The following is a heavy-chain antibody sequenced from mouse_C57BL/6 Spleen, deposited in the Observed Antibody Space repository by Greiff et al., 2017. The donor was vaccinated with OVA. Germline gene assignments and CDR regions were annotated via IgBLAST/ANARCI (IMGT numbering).Heavy chain of an antibody. J-gene: IGHJ1*03. CDR3: ARRGGSSQSPYWYFDV. CDR2: INPNYGTT. CDR1: GYSFTDYN. D-gene: IGHD1-1*01. Sequence: VQLKESGPELVKPGASVKISCKASGYSFTDYNMNWVKQSNGQSLEWIGVINPNYGTTSYNQKFKGKATLTVDQSSSTAYMQLNSLTSEDSAVYYCARRGGSSQSPYWYFDVWGTGTTVTVSS. V-gene: IGHV1-39*01.